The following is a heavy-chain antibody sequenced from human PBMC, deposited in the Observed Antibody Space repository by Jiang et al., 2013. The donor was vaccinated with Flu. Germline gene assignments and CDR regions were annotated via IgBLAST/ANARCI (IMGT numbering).Heavy chain of an antibody. Sequence: SLTCAVYGGSFSGYYWSWIRQPPGKGLEWIGEINHSGSTNYNPSLKSRVTISVDTSKNQFSLKLSSVTAADTAVYYCARVTGTTIVYYYYGMDVWGQGTTVTVSS. CDR1: GGSFSGYY. CDR3: ARVTGTTIVYYYYGMDV. D-gene: IGHD1-7*01. V-gene: IGHV4-34*01. CDR2: INHSGST. J-gene: IGHJ6*02.